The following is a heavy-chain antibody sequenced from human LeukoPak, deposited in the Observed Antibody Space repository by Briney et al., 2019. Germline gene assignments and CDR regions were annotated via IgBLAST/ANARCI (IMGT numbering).Heavy chain of an antibody. V-gene: IGHV4-59*01. J-gene: IGHJ4*02. D-gene: IGHD3-16*01. Sequence: SETLSLTCTVSDDSISDYYRGWIRQTPGKGLEWIGYFHNSGTSTYNPSLKSRVTISADTSKNQFSLKLNSLTTADTAVYYCTRGAGWLIDYWGQGILVTVSS. CDR2: FHNSGTS. CDR3: TRGAGWLIDY. CDR1: DDSISDYY.